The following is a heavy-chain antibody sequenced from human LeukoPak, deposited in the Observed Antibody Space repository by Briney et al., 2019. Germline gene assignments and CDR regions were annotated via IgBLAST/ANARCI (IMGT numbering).Heavy chain of an antibody. CDR3: ARPGCSLDAHFDH. CDR1: GGSISRSPYY. Sequence: PSETLSLTCTVSGGSISRSPYYWAWIRQPPGKGLEWIGSVYHGGDTYYNPSLKSRATISVDTSKNQFYLRLRSVTAADTAVYYCARPGCSLDAHFDHWGQGTLVAVSS. V-gene: IGHV4-39*01. D-gene: IGHD3-10*01. J-gene: IGHJ4*02. CDR2: VYHGGDT.